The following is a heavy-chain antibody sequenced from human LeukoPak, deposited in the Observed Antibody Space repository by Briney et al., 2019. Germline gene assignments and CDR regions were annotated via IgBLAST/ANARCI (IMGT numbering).Heavy chain of an antibody. CDR1: GFSLSTGGMC. V-gene: IGHV2-70*11. Sequence: SGPTLVNPTQTLTLTCTFSGFSLSTGGMCVSWIRQPPGKALEWLACIDWDDDKYYSTSLKTRLTISKDTSKNQVVLTMANMDPVDTATYYCARYSGSYYYFDYWGQGTLVTVSS. CDR2: IDWDDDK. CDR3: ARYSGSYYYFDY. J-gene: IGHJ4*02. D-gene: IGHD1-26*01.